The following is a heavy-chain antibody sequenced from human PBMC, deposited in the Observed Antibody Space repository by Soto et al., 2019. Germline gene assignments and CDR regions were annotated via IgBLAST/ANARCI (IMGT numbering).Heavy chain of an antibody. CDR2: IRHSGSNK. CDR1: GFTFSSYA. J-gene: IGHJ6*02. V-gene: IGHV3-23*01. CDR3: ARDGVVAATPGLYGMDV. Sequence: GGSLRLSCAASGFTFSSYAMNWVRQAPGKGLEWVSVIRHSGSNKNYADSVEGRFTISRDNPKNTLYLQMNSLRAEDTAVYYCARDGVVAATPGLYGMDVWGQGTTVTVSS. D-gene: IGHD2-15*01.